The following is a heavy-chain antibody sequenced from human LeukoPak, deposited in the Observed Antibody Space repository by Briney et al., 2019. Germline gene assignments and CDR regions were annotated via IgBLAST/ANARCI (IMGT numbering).Heavy chain of an antibody. CDR3: ARGSRSNSRNFDY. V-gene: IGHV4-34*01. J-gene: IGHJ4*02. CDR1: GGSFSGYY. D-gene: IGHD4-23*01. Sequence: PSETLSLTCAVYGGSFSGYYWSWIRQPPGKGLEWIGEINHSGSTNYNPSLKSRVTISVDTSKNQFSLKLSSVTAADTAVYYCARGSRSNSRNFDYWGQGTLVTVSS. CDR2: INHSGST.